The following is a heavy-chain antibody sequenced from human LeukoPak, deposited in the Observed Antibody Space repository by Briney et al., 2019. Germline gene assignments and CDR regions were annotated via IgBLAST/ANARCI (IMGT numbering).Heavy chain of an antibody. CDR2: ISYDGSNK. CDR3: ASPDY. Sequence: GGSLRLSCAASGFTFSSYAMHGVRQAPGKGLEWVAVISYDGSNKYYADSVKGRFTISRDNSKNTLYLQMNSLRAEDTAVYYCASPDYWGQGTLVTVSS. J-gene: IGHJ4*02. V-gene: IGHV3-30-3*01. CDR1: GFTFSSYA.